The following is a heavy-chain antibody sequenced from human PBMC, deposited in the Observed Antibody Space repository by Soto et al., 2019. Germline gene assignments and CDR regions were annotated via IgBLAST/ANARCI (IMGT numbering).Heavy chain of an antibody. J-gene: IGHJ6*02. CDR3: AVAVAGTDYYGMDV. V-gene: IGHV3-72*01. D-gene: IGHD6-19*01. CDR1: GFTFSDHY. Sequence: EVQLVESGGGLVQPGGSLRLSCAASGFTFSDHYMDWVRQAPGKGLEWVGRTRIKANSYTTEYAASVKGRFTISRDDSKNSLYLQMNSLKTEDTAVYYCAVAVAGTDYYGMDVWGQGTTVTVSS. CDR2: TRIKANSYTT.